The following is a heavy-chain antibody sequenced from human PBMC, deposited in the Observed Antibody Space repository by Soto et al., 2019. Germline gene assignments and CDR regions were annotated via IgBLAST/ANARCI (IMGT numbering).Heavy chain of an antibody. D-gene: IGHD3-10*01. CDR1: GFTFTSSA. J-gene: IGHJ5*02. Sequence: SVKVSCKASGFTFTSSAVQWVRQARGQRLEWIGWIVVGSGNTNYAQKFQERVTITRDMSTSTAYMELSSLRSEDTAVYYCEADVYYGSGSLNWFDPWGQGTLVTVSS. V-gene: IGHV1-58*01. CDR2: IVVGSGNT. CDR3: EADVYYGSGSLNWFDP.